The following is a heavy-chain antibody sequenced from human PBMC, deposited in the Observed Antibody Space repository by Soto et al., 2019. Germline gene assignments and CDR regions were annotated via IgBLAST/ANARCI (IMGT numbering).Heavy chain of an antibody. CDR2: ISPGSRYP. Sequence: QVQLVESGGGLVPPGGSLRLSCAGSGFTFGDSYMSWIRQAPGKGLEWLSYISPGSRYPAYADSVKGRFTISRDNAKSSLYLQMMSLTADDTAIYYWERGGGGGLFDLWGQGTMVTVSS. D-gene: IGHD2-15*01. V-gene: IGHV3-11*06. J-gene: IGHJ5*02. CDR3: ERGGGGGLFDL. CDR1: GFTFGDSY.